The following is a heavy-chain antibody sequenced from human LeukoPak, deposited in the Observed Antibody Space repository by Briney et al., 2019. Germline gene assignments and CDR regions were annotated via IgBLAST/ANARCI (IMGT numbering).Heavy chain of an antibody. CDR3: ARRVYYYGMDV. CDR2: IYTSGST. J-gene: IGHJ6*02. CDR1: GGSISSYY. Sequence: SETLSLTCTVSGGSISSYYWSWIRQPPGKGLEWIGYIYTSGSTNYNPSLKSRVTISVDTSKNQFSLKLSSGTAADTAVYYCARRVYYYGMDVWGQGTTVTVSS. V-gene: IGHV4-4*09.